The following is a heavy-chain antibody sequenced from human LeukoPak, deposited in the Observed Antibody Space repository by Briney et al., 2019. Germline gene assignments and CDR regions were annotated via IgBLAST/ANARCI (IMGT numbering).Heavy chain of an antibody. J-gene: IGHJ4*02. CDR2: IFYTVNS. V-gene: IGHV4-39*01. D-gene: IGHD3-22*01. CDR1: GGSISSSSYY. Sequence: SETLSLTCTVSGGSISSSSYYWGWIRQPPGKGPEWIGSIFYTVNSYYNPSLKSRVTISVDTSKNQFSLKLSSVTAADTAVYYCARHGHDSSGYYHFDYWGQGTLVTVSS. CDR3: ARHGHDSSGYYHFDY.